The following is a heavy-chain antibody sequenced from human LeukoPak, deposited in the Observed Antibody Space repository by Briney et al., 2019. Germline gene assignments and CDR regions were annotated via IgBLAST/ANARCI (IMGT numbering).Heavy chain of an antibody. CDR3: ARSNFYGEMDY. V-gene: IGHV4-39*01. Sequence: PGGSLRLSCAASGFTFSSFEMNWVRQPPGKGLEWIGSIYYSGTTYYNPSLKSRVTISVDTSKNQFSLKLSSVTAADTAVYYCARSNFYGEMDYWGQGTLVTVSS. D-gene: IGHD4-17*01. CDR2: IYYSGTT. CDR1: GFTFSSFE. J-gene: IGHJ4*02.